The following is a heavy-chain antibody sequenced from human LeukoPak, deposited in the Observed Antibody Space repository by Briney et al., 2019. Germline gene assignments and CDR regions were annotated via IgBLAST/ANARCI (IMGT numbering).Heavy chain of an antibody. V-gene: IGHV5-51*01. CDR3: ARLGPASYDFWSGIDP. J-gene: IGHJ5*02. D-gene: IGHD3-3*01. Sequence: GESLKISCKGSGYSFTSYWIGWVRQMPGKXXXXXXXXXPGDXDXXXXXSXXXXXXXXXXKXISTAYLQWSSLKASDTAMYYCARLGPASYDFWSGIDPWGQGTLVTVSS. CDR2: XXPGDXDX. CDR1: GYSFTSYW.